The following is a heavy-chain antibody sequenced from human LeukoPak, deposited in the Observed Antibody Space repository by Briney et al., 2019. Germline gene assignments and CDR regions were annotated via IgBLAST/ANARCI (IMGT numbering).Heavy chain of an antibody. CDR1: GFTFSGYS. CDR2: ISSSSSFL. J-gene: IGHJ4*02. CDR3: ASASPYYGSGRPDS. Sequence: PGGSLRLSCAASGFTFSGYSMNWVRQAPEKGLEWVSFISSSSSFLYYADSVKGRFTISRDNAKNSLYLQMNSLRADGTAVYYCASASPYYGSGRPDSWGQGTLVTVSS. V-gene: IGHV3-21*01. D-gene: IGHD3-10*01.